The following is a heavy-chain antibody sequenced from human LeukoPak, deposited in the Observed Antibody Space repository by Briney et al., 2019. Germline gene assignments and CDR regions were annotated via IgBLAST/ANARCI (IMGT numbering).Heavy chain of an antibody. CDR2: IYYSGST. D-gene: IGHD4-23*01. Sequence: PSETLSLTCTVSGGSISSYYWSWIRQPPGKGLEWIGYIYYSGSTNYNPSLKSRVTISGDTSKNHLTLKLSSVTAADTAVYYCARLLGGPLSAFDMWGQGTMVTVSS. CDR3: ARLLGGPLSAFDM. V-gene: IGHV4-59*08. J-gene: IGHJ3*02. CDR1: GGSISSYY.